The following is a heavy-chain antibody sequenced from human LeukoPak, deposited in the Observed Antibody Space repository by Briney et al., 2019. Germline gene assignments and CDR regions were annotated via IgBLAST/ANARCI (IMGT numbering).Heavy chain of an antibody. Sequence: SETLSLTCTASGGSISSYYWTWIRQPPGKGLEWLGYVHYNGQTNYNPSLQSRATMSVDMSKNQFSLRLTSVTAADTAVYYCVKVGGTGHFDYWGQGALVTVSS. CDR1: GGSISSYY. CDR2: VHYNGQT. V-gene: IGHV4-59*01. J-gene: IGHJ4*02. CDR3: VKVGGTGHFDY. D-gene: IGHD7-27*01.